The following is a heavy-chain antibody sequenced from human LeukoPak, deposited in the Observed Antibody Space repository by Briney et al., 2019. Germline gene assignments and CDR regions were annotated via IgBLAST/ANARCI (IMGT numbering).Heavy chain of an antibody. V-gene: IGHV1-8*01. D-gene: IGHD2-2*01. CDR1: GYTFTSYD. CDR2: MNPNSGNT. J-gene: IGHJ4*02. CDR3: ARGLRLRRVPAARGDYYFDY. Sequence: ASVKVSCKASGYTFTSYDINWVRQATGQGLEWMGWMNPNSGNTGYAQKLQGRVTMTRNTSISTAYMELSSLRSEDTAVYYCARGLRLRRVPAARGDYYFDYWGQGTLVTVSS.